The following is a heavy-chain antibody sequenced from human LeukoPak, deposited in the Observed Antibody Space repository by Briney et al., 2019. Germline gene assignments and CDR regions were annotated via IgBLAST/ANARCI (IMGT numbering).Heavy chain of an antibody. CDR1: EYTFTSYY. CDR3: ARDLTTYSPDVVY. V-gene: IGHV1-2*02. Sequence: ASVNVSCTASEYTFTSYYMHWLRQAPGQGLEGMGWINPNSGDTHYAQNFQGRVTLTRDTSSTTVYMELRRLRSDDTAVYYCARDLTTYSPDVVYWGQGTLVTVSS. CDR2: INPNSGDT. D-gene: IGHD1-26*01. J-gene: IGHJ4*02.